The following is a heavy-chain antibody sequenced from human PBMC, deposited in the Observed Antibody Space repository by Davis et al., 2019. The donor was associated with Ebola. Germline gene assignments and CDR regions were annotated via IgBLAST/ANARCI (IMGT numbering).Heavy chain of an antibody. J-gene: IGHJ4*02. CDR3: ARRGYSYGLYYFDY. CDR1: GGSFSGYY. V-gene: IGHV4-34*01. Sequence: SETLSLTCAVYGGSFSGYYWSWIRQPPGKGLEWIGEINHSGSTNYNPSLKSRVTISVDTSKNQFSLKLSSVTAADTAVYYCARRGYSYGLYYFDYWGRGTLVTVSS. D-gene: IGHD5-18*01. CDR2: INHSGST.